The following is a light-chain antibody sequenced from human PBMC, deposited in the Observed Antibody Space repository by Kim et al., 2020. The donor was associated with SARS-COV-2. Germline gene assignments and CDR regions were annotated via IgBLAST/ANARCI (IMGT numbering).Light chain of an antibody. J-gene: IGKJ1*01. Sequence: LAPGERATLSCRASQSVSSTYLAWYQQKPGQAPRLLMSDASTRATGIPDRFSGSGSETDFTLTISRLEPEDFAVYYCQQYDTSRTFGQGTKVDIK. CDR3: QQYDTSRT. V-gene: IGKV3-20*01. CDR2: DAS. CDR1: QSVSSTY.